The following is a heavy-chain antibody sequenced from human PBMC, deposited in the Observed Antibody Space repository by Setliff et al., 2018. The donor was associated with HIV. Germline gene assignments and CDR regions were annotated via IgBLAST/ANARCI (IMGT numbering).Heavy chain of an antibody. V-gene: IGHV4-39*02. J-gene: IGHJ6*03. CDR2: VHKSGNS. D-gene: IGHD4-4*01. CDR3: ARLDYSNYYSYYIDV. CDR1: GGSISVNNYF. Sequence: TLSLTCSVSGGSISVNNYFWAWVRQPPGKGLEWIASVHKSGNSYYKPSLKSRATISVDTSENHFSLRLNSVTAADTAVYYCARLDYSNYYSYYIDVWGEGTMVTVS.